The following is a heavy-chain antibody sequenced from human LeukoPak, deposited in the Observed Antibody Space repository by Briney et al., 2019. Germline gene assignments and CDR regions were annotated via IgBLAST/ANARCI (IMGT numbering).Heavy chain of an antibody. D-gene: IGHD2-2*01. J-gene: IGHJ4*02. Sequence: GGALRHSRVASRFTFISYIMNWVRPAPGRGREWVSYIYGRSSTIYNADSLKGRVTTSRDNAKNSLYLKMNSLRAEDTAVYYCARAPTVLVGYCSSSSCQADYWGQGTLVTVSS. CDR3: ARAPTVLVGYCSSSSCQADY. CDR1: RFTFISYI. V-gene: IGHV3-48*04. CDR2: IYGRSSTI.